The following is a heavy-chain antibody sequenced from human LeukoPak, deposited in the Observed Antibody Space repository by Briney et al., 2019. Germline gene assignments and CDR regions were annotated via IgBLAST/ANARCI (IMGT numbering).Heavy chain of an antibody. CDR3: VSAKTCGGDCYHFDY. CDR1: GFSFSRSW. Sequence: PGGSLRLSCAASGFSFSRSWMSWVRQAPGKGLEWVANIRPDGSDKCYVDSVRGRLIISRDNAKNSLYLQMNSLRAEDTAVYYCVSAKTCGGDCYHFDYWGQGALVTVSS. CDR2: IRPDGSDK. V-gene: IGHV3-7*03. D-gene: IGHD2-21*02. J-gene: IGHJ4*02.